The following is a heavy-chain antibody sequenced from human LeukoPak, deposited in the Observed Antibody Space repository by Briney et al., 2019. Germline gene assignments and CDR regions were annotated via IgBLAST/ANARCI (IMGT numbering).Heavy chain of an antibody. CDR2: ISGSGGST. D-gene: IGHD5-18*01. CDR3: AKDRQGGYRRC. J-gene: IGHJ4*02. V-gene: IGHV3-23*01. Sequence: VQPGGSLRLSCAASGFTFSSYAMNWVRQAPGKGLEWVSAISGSGGSTYYADSVKGRFTISRDNSKNTLYPQLNSLRVEDTAVYYCAKDRQGGYRRCWGQGTLVTVSS. CDR1: GFTFSSYA.